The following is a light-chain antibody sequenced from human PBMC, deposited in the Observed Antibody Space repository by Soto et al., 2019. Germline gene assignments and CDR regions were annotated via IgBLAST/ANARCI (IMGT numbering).Light chain of an antibody. CDR1: QDIRND. CDR2: APS. Sequence: AIQMTQSPSSLSASVGDRVTITCRASQDIRNDLGWYQQKPGRAPNLLIYAPSILQSGVPSRFSVSGSVTYFTLNTGSLQPEHFATYYCQQFTSYPIFTFGHGTKVDI. V-gene: IGKV1-6*01. J-gene: IGKJ3*01. CDR3: QQFTSYPIFT.